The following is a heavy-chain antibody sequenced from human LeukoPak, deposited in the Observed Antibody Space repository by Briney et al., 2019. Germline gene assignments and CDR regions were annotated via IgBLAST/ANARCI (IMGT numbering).Heavy chain of an antibody. CDR2: IRYDGSNK. J-gene: IGHJ4*02. CDR1: GFTFSSYG. CDR3: ARGLSYGFSDFVY. D-gene: IGHD2/OR15-2a*01. V-gene: IGHV3-30*02. Sequence: GGSLRLSCAASGFTFSSYGMHWVRQAPGKGLEWVAFIRYDGSNKYYADSVKGRFTISRDNSKNTLYLQMNSLRAEDTAVYYCARGLSYGFSDFVYWGQGTLVTVSS.